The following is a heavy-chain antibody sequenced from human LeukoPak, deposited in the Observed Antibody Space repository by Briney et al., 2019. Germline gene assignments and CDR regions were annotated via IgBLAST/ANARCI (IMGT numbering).Heavy chain of an antibody. J-gene: IGHJ2*01. D-gene: IGHD3-22*01. Sequence: GGSLRLSCAASGFTFSDYEMNWVRQAPGKGLEWVSYISSSASIIYYSDSVKGRFTISRDNAKNSLYLQMNSLRAEDTAVYYCARGRYYYDSSGYYYGWYFDLWGRGTLVTVSS. CDR3: ARGRYYYDSSGYYYGWYFDL. CDR1: GFTFSDYE. V-gene: IGHV3-48*03. CDR2: ISSSASII.